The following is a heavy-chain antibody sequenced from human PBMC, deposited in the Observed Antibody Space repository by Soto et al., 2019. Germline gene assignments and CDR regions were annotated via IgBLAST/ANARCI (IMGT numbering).Heavy chain of an antibody. J-gene: IGHJ6*02. D-gene: IGHD2-8*01. Sequence: QVQLVQSGAEVKKPGSSVKVSCKASGGTFSSYAISWVRQAPGQGLEWMGGIIPIFGTANYAQKFQGRVAISEDESPSPADMELGSLRPEDTAVYDCPSGRRSDQHGVQSYRMDVWGQGTTVTVSS. CDR3: PSGRRSDQHGVQSYRMDV. V-gene: IGHV1-69*12. CDR2: IIPIFGTA. CDR1: GGTFSSYA.